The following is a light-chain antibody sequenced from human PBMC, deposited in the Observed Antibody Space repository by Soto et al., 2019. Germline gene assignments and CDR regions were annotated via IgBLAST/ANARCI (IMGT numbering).Light chain of an antibody. J-gene: IGKJ1*01. CDR3: QQYNNWPGT. V-gene: IGKV1-5*01. Sequence: GDRVTITCRASQSISSWLAWYQQKPGKAPKLLIYDASSLESGVPSRFSGSGSGTEFTLTIGSLQSEDCALYYCQQYNNWPGTFCQGTQVDIK. CDR2: DAS. CDR1: QSISSW.